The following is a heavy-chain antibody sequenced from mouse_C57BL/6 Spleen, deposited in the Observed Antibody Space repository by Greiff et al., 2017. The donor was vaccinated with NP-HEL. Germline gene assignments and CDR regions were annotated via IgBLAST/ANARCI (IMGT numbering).Heavy chain of an antibody. CDR2: INPGSGGT. Sequence: QVQLQQSGAELVRPGTSVKVSCKASGYAFTNYLIEWVKQRPGQGLEWIGVINPGSGGTNYNEKFKGKATLTADKSSSTAYMQLSSLTSEDSAVYFCARGGGLAWFAYWGQGTLVTVSA. D-gene: IGHD1-1*02. CDR3: ARGGGLAWFAY. V-gene: IGHV1-54*01. CDR1: GYAFTNYL. J-gene: IGHJ3*01.